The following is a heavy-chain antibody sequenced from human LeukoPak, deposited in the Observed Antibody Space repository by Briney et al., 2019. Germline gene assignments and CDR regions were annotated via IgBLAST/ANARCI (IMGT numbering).Heavy chain of an antibody. CDR3: AKESWGSLSHFDY. V-gene: IGHV3-23*01. Sequence: GGSLRLSCAASGFTFSNYAMSWVRQTPGKGLEWVAGLSGSGGSTYYADSVKGRFTISRDNSKNTLYLQMNSLRAEDTAVYYCAKESWGSLSHFDYWGQGTLVTVSS. CDR2: LSGSGGST. CDR1: GFTFSNYA. J-gene: IGHJ4*02. D-gene: IGHD7-27*01.